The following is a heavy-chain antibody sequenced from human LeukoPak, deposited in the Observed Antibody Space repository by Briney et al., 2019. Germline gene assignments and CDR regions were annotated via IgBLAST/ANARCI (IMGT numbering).Heavy chain of an antibody. J-gene: IGHJ5*02. CDR2: IYYSGST. CDR1: GGSISSSSYY. D-gene: IGHD1-26*01. CDR3: ARDSQDRGRQSHWFDP. Sequence: SETLFLTCTVSGGSISSSSYYWGWIRQPPGKGLEWIGSIYYSGSTYYNPSLKSRVTISVDTSKNQFSLKLSSVTAADTAVYYCARDSQDRGRQSHWFDPWGQGTLVTVSS. V-gene: IGHV4-39*07.